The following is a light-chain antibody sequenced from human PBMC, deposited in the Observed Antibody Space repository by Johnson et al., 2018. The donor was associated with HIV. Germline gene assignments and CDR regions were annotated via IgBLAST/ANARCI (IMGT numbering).Light chain of an antibody. J-gene: IGLJ1*01. V-gene: IGLV1-51*01. CDR2: DNN. Sequence: QSVLTQPPSVSAAPGQKVTISCSGSSSNIGNNYVSWYQQLPGTAPKLLIYDNNKRPSGIPDRFSGSKSGTSATLGITGLQTGDAAAYYCGTWDSSLSAYVFGPGTNVPVL. CDR3: GTWDSSLSAYV. CDR1: SSNIGNNY.